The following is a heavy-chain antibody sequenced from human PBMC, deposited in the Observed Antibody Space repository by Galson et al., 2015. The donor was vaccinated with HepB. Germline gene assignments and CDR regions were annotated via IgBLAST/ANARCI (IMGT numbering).Heavy chain of an antibody. V-gene: IGHV3-23*01. CDR1: GFTFSYYA. Sequence: LRLSCAASGFTFSYYAMSWVRQAPGKGLEWVSAITPSGDNTYSADSMKGRFTISRDNSRNTLFLQMNSLRADDTAIYFCAKVFPEKTDGWYRQALYYFDSWGQGTRVTVSS. D-gene: IGHD6-19*01. CDR3: AKVFPEKTDGWYRQALYYFDS. CDR2: ITPSGDNT. J-gene: IGHJ4*02.